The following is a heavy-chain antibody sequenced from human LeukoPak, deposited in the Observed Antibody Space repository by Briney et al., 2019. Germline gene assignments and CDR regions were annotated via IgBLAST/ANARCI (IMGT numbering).Heavy chain of an antibody. Sequence: PGGPLRLSCAASGFTFSSYGMHWVRQAPGKGLEWVAVIWYDGSNKYYADSVKGRFTISRDNSKNTLYLQMNSLRAEDTAVYYCARDWEAVAGSEYFDYWGQGTLVTVSS. V-gene: IGHV3-33*08. CDR3: ARDWEAVAGSEYFDY. CDR1: GFTFSSYG. J-gene: IGHJ4*02. CDR2: IWYDGSNK. D-gene: IGHD6-19*01.